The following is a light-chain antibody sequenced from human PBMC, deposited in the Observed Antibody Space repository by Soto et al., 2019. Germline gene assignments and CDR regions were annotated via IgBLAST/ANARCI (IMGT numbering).Light chain of an antibody. CDR3: QQSYSTPT. CDR2: AAS. V-gene: IGKV1-39*01. J-gene: IGKJ2*01. Sequence: DIQMTQSPSSLSASVGDRVTITCRASQTIGTYLNWYHQKPGKAPKLLIYAASSLQSGVPLRFSGSGSGTDFTLTISSLQPEDFATYYCQQSYSTPTFGQGTKLEIK. CDR1: QTIGTY.